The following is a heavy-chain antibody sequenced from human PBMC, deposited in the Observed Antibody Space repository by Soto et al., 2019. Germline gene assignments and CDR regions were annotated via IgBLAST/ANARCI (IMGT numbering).Heavy chain of an antibody. CDR2: IIPLLGIA. V-gene: IGHV1-69*02. CDR1: GGTFSSYT. D-gene: IGHD4-17*01. J-gene: IGHJ4*02. CDR3: ASGDDYAFRC. Sequence: QVQLVQSGAEVQKPGSSVKVSCKASGGTFSSYTISWVRQAPGQGLEWMGRIIPLLGIANYAQKFQGRVTITADKSASTAYMELSSLRSEDTAVYYCASGDDYAFRCWGQGTLVTVSS.